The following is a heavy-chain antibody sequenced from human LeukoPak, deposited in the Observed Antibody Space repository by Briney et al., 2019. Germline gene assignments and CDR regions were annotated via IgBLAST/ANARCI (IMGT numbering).Heavy chain of an antibody. CDR3: ARVDYDSGSFFDY. CDR1: GFTFSNYW. J-gene: IGHJ4*02. CDR2: IKGDGSEK. V-gene: IGHV3-7*01. D-gene: IGHD3-10*01. Sequence: PGGSLRLSCAASGFTFSNYWMSWVRQAPGRGLEWVANIKGDGSEKYYVDSVKGRFTISRDNAKDSLYLQMNSLRAEDTAVYYCARVDYDSGSFFDYWGQGTLVTVSS.